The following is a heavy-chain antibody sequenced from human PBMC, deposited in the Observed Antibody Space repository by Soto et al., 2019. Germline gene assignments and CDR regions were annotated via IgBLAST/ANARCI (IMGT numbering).Heavy chain of an antibody. CDR1: DDSITSGAYY. V-gene: IGHV4-39*02. J-gene: IGHJ4*02. CDR2: IHYCGST. CDR3: ARVVAVAGPFDY. D-gene: IGHD6-19*01. Sequence: SETLSLTCTVSDDSITSGAYYWGLIRQPPGKGLEWIGAIHYCGSTNYNPSLKSRVTISVDTSKNQFSLKLSSVTAADTAVYYCARVVAVAGPFDYWGQGTLVTVSS.